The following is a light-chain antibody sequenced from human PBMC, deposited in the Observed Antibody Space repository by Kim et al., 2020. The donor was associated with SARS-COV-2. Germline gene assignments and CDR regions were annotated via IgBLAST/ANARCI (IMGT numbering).Light chain of an antibody. J-gene: IGLJ2*01. CDR1: SLRNYY. Sequence: SYELTQDPAVSVALGQTVTITCQGDSLRNYYATWYQQKPRQAPSLVIFGKDRRPSGIPDRFSGSNSGNTASLTISGAQAEDEADYYCNSRDISGNHWVFG. CDR2: GKD. CDR3: NSRDISGNHWV. V-gene: IGLV3-19*01.